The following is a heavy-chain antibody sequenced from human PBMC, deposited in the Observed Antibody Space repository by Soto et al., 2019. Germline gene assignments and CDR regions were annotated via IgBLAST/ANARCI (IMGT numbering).Heavy chain of an antibody. CDR1: GDSISNVY. V-gene: IGHV4-59*08. CDR3: AKNWNWGSLVH. D-gene: IGHD7-27*01. CDR2: IYYGGST. J-gene: IGHJ4*02. Sequence: SETLSLTCTVSGDSISNVYWSWIRQSPGKGLEWIGFIYYGGSTNYNPSLKSRVTISVDTPKNQFSLKLSSVTAADTAVYYCAKNWNWGSLVHWGQGTLVTV.